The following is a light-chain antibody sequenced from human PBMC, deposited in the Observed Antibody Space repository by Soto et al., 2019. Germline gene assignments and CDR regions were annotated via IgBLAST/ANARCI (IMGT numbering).Light chain of an antibody. J-gene: IGKJ1*01. CDR1: QGITSY. CDR3: LQYHNLWA. CDR2: GAS. V-gene: IGKV1-9*01. Sequence: IQLTQSPSSLSASVGDSVTITCRASQGITSYLAWYQQKPGKAPNLLIYGASTLQSGVPSRFSGSGTGTDFTLTINSLQPEDFTVYSCLQYHNLWAFGQGTKVDIK.